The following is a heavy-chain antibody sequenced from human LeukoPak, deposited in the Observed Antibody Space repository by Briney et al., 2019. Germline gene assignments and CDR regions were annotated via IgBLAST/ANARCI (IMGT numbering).Heavy chain of an antibody. D-gene: IGHD4-17*01. CDR2: ISYDGSNK. Sequence: GRSLRLSCAASGFTSSSYAMHWVRQAPGKGLEWVAVISYDGSNKYYADSVKGRFTISRDNSKNTLYLQMNSLRAEDTAVYYCAPADDGDYQYYFDYWGQGTLVTVSS. CDR3: APADDGDYQYYFDY. J-gene: IGHJ4*02. V-gene: IGHV3-30-3*01. CDR1: GFTSSSYA.